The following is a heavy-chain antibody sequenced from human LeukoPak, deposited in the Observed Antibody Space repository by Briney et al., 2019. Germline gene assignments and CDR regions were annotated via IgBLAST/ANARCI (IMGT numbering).Heavy chain of an antibody. CDR1: GFXFSTHA. D-gene: IGHD3-10*01. CDR3: TRDRYGSGSYFY. V-gene: IGHV3-49*04. J-gene: IGHJ4*02. CDR2: IRSKAYGGTT. Sequence: PGGSLRLSCAPSGFXFSTHAMSWVRQAPGKGLEWVGFIRSKAYGGTTEYAASVKCRFTISRDDSKSIAYLQMNSLKTEDTAVYYCTRDRYGSGSYFYWGQGTLVTVSS.